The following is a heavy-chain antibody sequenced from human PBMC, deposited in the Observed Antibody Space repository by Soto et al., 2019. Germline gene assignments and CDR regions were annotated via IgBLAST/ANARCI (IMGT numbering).Heavy chain of an antibody. Sequence: SETLSLTCSVSGGSVSSSRYYWSWIRQPPGKALEWIGYIYYSGSTSYNPSLKSRVTISVDMFKKQFSLKLKSVTAADTAVYYCASGASTYYYYAMDVWGRGTTVTVS. CDR3: ASGASTYYYYAMDV. J-gene: IGHJ6*02. CDR2: IYYSGST. D-gene: IGHD3-10*01. V-gene: IGHV4-61*01. CDR1: GGSVSSSRYY.